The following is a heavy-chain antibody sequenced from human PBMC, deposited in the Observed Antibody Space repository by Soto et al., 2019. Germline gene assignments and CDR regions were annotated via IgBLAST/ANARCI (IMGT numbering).Heavy chain of an antibody. D-gene: IGHD1-7*01. CDR3: ARQRSIAAHNWNYWFDP. CDR2: IYPGDSDT. J-gene: IGHJ5*02. Sequence: GESLKISFKGSGYSFTSYWIGWVRQMPGKGLEWMGIIYPGDSDTRYSPSFQGQVTISADKSISTAYLQWSSLKASDTAMYYCARQRSIAAHNWNYWFDPWGQGTLVTVSS. V-gene: IGHV5-51*01. CDR1: GYSFTSYW.